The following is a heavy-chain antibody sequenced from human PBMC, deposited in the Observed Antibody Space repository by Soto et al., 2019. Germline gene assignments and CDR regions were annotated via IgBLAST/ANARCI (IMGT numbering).Heavy chain of an antibody. V-gene: IGHV4-30-2*01. CDR1: GGSISSGGYS. Sequence: TLSLTCAVSGGSISSGGYSWSWIRQPPGKGLECIGYIYHSGSTYYNPSLKSRVTISVDRSKNQFSLKLSSVTAADTAVYYCARGPPLGYWGQGTLVT. J-gene: IGHJ4*02. CDR2: IYHSGST. CDR3: ARGPPLGY.